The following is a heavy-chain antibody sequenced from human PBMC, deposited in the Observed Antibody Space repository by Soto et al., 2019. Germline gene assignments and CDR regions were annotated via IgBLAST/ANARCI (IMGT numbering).Heavy chain of an antibody. D-gene: IGHD1-1*01. Sequence: QVQLQESGPGLVKPSQTLSLTCSVSGGSISSGGYYWSWIRQHPGKGLEWIGYIYYSGSTYYNPSLKRRVTISGETSKNQFSLKLSSVPAAETAVYYCARGGINWNDFVYWGQGTLVTVSS. J-gene: IGHJ4*02. CDR2: IYYSGST. V-gene: IGHV4-31*03. CDR3: ARGGINWNDFVY. CDR1: GGSISSGGYY.